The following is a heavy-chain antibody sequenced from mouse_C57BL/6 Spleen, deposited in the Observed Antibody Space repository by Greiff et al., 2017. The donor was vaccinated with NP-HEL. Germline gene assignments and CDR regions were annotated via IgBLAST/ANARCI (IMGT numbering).Heavy chain of an antibody. CDR2: ISYDGSN. CDR3: ARPTIVTPYWYFDV. J-gene: IGHJ1*03. CDR1: GYSITSGYY. Sequence: EVKLQESGPGLVKPSQSLSLTCSVTGYSITSGYYWNWIRQFPGNKLEWMGYISYDGSNNYNPSLKNRISITRDTSKNQFFLKLNSVTTEDTATYYCARPTIVTPYWYFDVWGTGTTVTVSS. D-gene: IGHD2-5*01. V-gene: IGHV3-6*01.